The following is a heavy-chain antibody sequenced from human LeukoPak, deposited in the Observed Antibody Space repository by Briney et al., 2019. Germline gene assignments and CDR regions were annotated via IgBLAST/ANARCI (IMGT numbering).Heavy chain of an antibody. CDR2: VKQDGSEK. J-gene: IGHJ4*02. V-gene: IGHV3-7*04. CDR3: VRDYCSGVTCYDGY. D-gene: IGHD2-15*01. CDR1: GFTFRNYW. Sequence: PGESLSLSCAASGFTFRNYWMSWVRQGPGKGLEWVANVKQDGSEKYYVDSVKGRFTISRDNVKNSAYLQMNSLRAEDTAVYYCVRDYCSGVTCYDGYWGQGTLVTVS.